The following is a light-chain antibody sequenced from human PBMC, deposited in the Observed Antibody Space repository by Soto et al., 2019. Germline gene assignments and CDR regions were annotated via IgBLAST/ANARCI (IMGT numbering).Light chain of an antibody. Sequence: QSVLTQPPSASGSPGQSVTISCTGTSSDVGGYNYVSWYQQHPGKAPKLMIYEVSKRPSGVPDRFSGSKSGNTASLTVSGLQPEDEADYYCSSYACSNNCVVFGGGTKVTVL. J-gene: IGLJ2*01. CDR2: EVS. CDR3: SSYACSNNCVV. CDR1: SSDVGGYNY. V-gene: IGLV2-8*01.